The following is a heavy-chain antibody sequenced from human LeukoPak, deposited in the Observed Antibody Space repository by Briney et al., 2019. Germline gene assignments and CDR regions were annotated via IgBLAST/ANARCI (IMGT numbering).Heavy chain of an antibody. Sequence: PSETLSLTCTVSGGSISSYYWSWIRQPPGKGLEWIGYVYYSGSTNYNPSLRGRVTISVDTSKNQFSLRLSSVTAADTAVYFCARDLSTMVRGYFDYWGQGTLDTVSS. CDR2: VYYSGST. V-gene: IGHV4-59*01. D-gene: IGHD3-10*01. J-gene: IGHJ4*02. CDR3: ARDLSTMVRGYFDY. CDR1: GGSISSYY.